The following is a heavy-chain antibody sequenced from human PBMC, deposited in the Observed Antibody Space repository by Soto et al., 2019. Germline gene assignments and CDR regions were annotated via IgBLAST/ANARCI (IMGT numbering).Heavy chain of an antibody. CDR2: IKSKSDGATT. CDR1: GLSFTNAW. Sequence: EVQLVESGGGLVKPGGSLRLSCAASGLSFTNAWGWVRQAPGKGLEWVGLIKSKSDGATTDYAAPVKGRFTISRDDSKASLYLQMNSRKTGDTAVYYCTTVLDYFTLCRGCWGQGTLVTVSS. CDR3: TTVLDYFTLCRGC. D-gene: IGHD1-1*01. J-gene: IGHJ4*02. V-gene: IGHV3-15*01.